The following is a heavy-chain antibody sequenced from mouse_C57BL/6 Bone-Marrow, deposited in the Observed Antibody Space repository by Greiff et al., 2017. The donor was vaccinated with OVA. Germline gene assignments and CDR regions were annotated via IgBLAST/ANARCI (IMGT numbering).Heavy chain of an antibody. V-gene: IGHV5-16*01. CDR1: GFTFSDYY. Sequence: EVMLVESEGGLVQPGSSMKLSCTASGFTFSDYYMAWVRQVPEKGLEWVANINYDGSSTYYLDSLKSRFIISRDNAKNILYLQMRSLKSEDTATYYCARGGYDYAMDYWGQGTSVTVSS. J-gene: IGHJ4*01. CDR2: INYDGSST. CDR3: ARGGYDYAMDY. D-gene: IGHD2-2*01.